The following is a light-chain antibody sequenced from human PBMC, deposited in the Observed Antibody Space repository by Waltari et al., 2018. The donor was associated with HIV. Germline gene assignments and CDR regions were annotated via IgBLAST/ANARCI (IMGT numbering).Light chain of an antibody. CDR1: QNVSNDY. Sequence: ETVLTQSPGTLSLSPGERATLSCRASQNVSNDYLAWYQQRLGQAPMLLIYGASSRATGIADRFSGSGSGTDFALTISRLEPEEFAVYYCQQYDSSPGTVGGGTKVEIK. CDR3: QQYDSSPGT. CDR2: GAS. V-gene: IGKV3-20*01. J-gene: IGKJ4*01.